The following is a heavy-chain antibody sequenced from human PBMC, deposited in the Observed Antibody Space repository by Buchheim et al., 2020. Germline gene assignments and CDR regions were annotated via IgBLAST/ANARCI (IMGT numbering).Heavy chain of an antibody. J-gene: IGHJ6*02. D-gene: IGHD6-6*01. V-gene: IGHV3-49*03. CDR1: GFTFGDYA. CDR3: TRDLEYSSSSRFYYYGMDV. Sequence: VQLVESGGGVVQPGRSLRLSCTASGFTFGDYAMNWFRQAPGKGLEWVGFIRSKAYGGTTEYAASMKGRFTISRDDSKRIAYLQMNSLKTEDAAVYYCTRDLEYSSSSRFYYYGMDVWGQGTT. CDR2: IRSKAYGGTT.